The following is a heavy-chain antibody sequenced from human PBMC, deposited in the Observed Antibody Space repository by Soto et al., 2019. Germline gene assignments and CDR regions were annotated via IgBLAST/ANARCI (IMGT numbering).Heavy chain of an antibody. Sequence: QVQLVQSGAEVKKPGASVKVSCKASGYTFTSYGITWVPQAPGQGLEWMGWISAYNGNTNYPQKLQGRVTMTTDTSTSTAYSELRSLRSDDTAVYYCARGTIFMVRGVLFWFDPWGQGTLVTVSS. CDR1: GYTFTSYG. V-gene: IGHV1-18*01. CDR3: ARGTIFMVRGVLFWFDP. D-gene: IGHD3-10*01. J-gene: IGHJ5*02. CDR2: ISAYNGNT.